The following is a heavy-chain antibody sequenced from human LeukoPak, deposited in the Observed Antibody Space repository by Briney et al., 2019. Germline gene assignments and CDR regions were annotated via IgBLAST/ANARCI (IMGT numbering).Heavy chain of an antibody. V-gene: IGHV1-2*02. CDR3: ARDLADNDGCDY. J-gene: IGHJ4*02. CDR2: INPNSGGT. Sequence: ASVKVSCKASGYTFTGYYMHWVRQAPGQGLEWMGWINPNSGGTNYAQKFQGRVTMTRDTSISTAYMELSRLRSDDTAVYYCARDLADNDGCDYWGQGTLVTVSS. CDR1: GYTFTGYY. D-gene: IGHD3-16*01.